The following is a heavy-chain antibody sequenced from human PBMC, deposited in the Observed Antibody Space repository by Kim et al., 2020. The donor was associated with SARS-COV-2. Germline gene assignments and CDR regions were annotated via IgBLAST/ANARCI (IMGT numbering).Heavy chain of an antibody. V-gene: IGHV3-23*01. CDR3: AKGGSRQQLPNYYYYYMDV. J-gene: IGHJ6*03. CDR2: ISGSGGST. CDR1: GFTFSSYA. D-gene: IGHD6-13*01. Sequence: GGSLRLSCAASGFTFSSYAMSWVRQAPGKGLEWVSAISGSGGSTYYADSVKGRFTISRDNSKNTLYLQMNSLRAEDTAVYYCAKGGSRQQLPNYYYYYMDVWGKGTTVTVSS.